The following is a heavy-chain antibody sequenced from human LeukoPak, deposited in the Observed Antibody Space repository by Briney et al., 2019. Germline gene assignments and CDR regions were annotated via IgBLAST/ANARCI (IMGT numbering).Heavy chain of an antibody. CDR1: GVSISSGDHY. J-gene: IGHJ4*02. D-gene: IGHD1-7*01. CDR2: ISYSGST. Sequence: SLTLSLTCTVSGVSISSGDHYWSWIRQPPGKGLEWIGYISYSGSTYYNPSLKSRVTISLNRSKNQFSLELGSVTAADTAVYYCARGELTMTGTFDYWGQGTLVTVSS. CDR3: ARGELTMTGTFDY. V-gene: IGHV4-30-4*08.